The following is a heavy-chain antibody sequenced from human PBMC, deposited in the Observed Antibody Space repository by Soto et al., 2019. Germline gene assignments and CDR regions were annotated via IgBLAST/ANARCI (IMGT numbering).Heavy chain of an antibody. J-gene: IGHJ4*02. CDR2: ISSGGST. V-gene: IGHV3-23*01. Sequence: EVQLLESGGGLVQPGGSLRLSCAASGFTFSNFAMTWVRQAPGKGLEWVSAISSGGSTYYADSVKGRFTVSRDNSKNTLELQIHRLRAEDTAVYYCAQQGHWGQGTLVTVSS. CDR1: GFTFSNFA. CDR3: AQQGH.